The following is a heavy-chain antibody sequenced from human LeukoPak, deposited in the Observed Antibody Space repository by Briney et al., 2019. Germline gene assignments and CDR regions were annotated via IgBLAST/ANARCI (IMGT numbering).Heavy chain of an antibody. D-gene: IGHD3-10*01. J-gene: IGHJ4*02. Sequence: PGGSLRLSCAASGFPFSTYWMSWVRQAPGKGLEWVANINQDGTEKYYVDSVKGRFTMSRDYAKNSLYLQMNSLRVEDTAVYYCAKVAKYYYGPETYYFFEQWGQGTPVTASS. CDR3: AKVAKYYYGPETYYFFEQ. CDR1: GFPFSTYW. CDR2: INQDGTEK. V-gene: IGHV3-7*01.